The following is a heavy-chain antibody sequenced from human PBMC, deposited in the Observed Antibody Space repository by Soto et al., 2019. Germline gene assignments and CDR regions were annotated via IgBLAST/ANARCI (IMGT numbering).Heavy chain of an antibody. D-gene: IGHD3-3*01. Sequence: SETLSLTCAVSGGSISSGGYSWSWIRQPPGKGLEWIGYIYHSGSTYYNPSLKSRVTISVDRSKNQFSLKLSSVTAADTAVYYCAAGAIFGVVPLDYWGQGIVVTVSS. CDR3: AAGAIFGVVPLDY. J-gene: IGHJ4*02. CDR2: IYHSGST. CDR1: GGSISSGGYS. V-gene: IGHV4-30-2*01.